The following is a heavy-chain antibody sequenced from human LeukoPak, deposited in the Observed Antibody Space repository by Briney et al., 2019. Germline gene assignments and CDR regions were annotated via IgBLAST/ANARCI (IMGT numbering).Heavy chain of an antibody. CDR3: VRDNAAADGALDY. CDR2: IWYDGSHR. Sequence: PGRSLRLSCVASGFTFSRHGMHWVRQAPGKGLEWVAVIWYDGSHRYYPDSVKGRFTISRDNSKNTLFLQMDSLRVDDTAVYYCVRDNAAADGALDYWGQGSLVTVSS. J-gene: IGHJ4*02. V-gene: IGHV3-33*01. CDR1: GFTFSRHG. D-gene: IGHD5-24*01.